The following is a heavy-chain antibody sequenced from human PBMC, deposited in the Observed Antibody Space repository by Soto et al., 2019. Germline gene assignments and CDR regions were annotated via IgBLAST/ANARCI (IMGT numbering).Heavy chain of an antibody. Sequence: PSETLSLTCTISRGSISVYYWSWVRQPPGHELEWIGYIYASGSPYYNPSLRSRVTISADTSKNQISLKLTSPTAADTAVYYCARGVGSSPPRYWGRGTLVTVSS. D-gene: IGHD1-26*01. CDR3: ARGVGSSPPRY. CDR1: RGSISVYY. J-gene: IGHJ4*02. V-gene: IGHV4-59*01. CDR2: IYASGSP.